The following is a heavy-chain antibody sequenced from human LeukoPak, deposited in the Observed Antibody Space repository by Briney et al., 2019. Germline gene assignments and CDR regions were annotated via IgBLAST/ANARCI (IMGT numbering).Heavy chain of an antibody. V-gene: IGHV3-23*01. CDR3: AKGSGSGWYGWFDP. J-gene: IGHJ5*02. D-gene: IGHD6-19*01. CDR1: RFTFSGYA. CDR2: IDAGGVNT. Sequence: GGSLRLSCAASRFTFSGYAMYWVRQAPGKGLEWVSCIDAGGVNTYYADSVTGRFTISRDNSKNTLYLQMNSLRAEDTAVYYCAKGSGSGWYGWFDPWGQGTLVTVPS.